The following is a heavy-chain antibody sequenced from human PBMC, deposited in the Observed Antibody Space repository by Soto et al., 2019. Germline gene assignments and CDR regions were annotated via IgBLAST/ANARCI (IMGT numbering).Heavy chain of an antibody. CDR1: GYTFSSYH. CDR3: VRSGRRSGVDY. CDR2: VNPNSNET. D-gene: IGHD5-12*01. J-gene: IGHJ4*02. Sequence: QVQLVQSGAEVKKPGASVKVSCEASGYTFSSYHISWVRQASGQGLEWMGWVNPNSNETDYAQKFQGRVTMTGNTSLRTAYMELSSLRSDDTAVYYCVRSGRRSGVDYWGQGTLVTVSS. V-gene: IGHV1-8*01.